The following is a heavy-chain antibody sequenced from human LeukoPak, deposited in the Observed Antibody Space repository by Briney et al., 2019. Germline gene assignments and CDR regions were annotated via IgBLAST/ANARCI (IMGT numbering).Heavy chain of an antibody. D-gene: IGHD1-20*01. V-gene: IGHV3-48*03. J-gene: IGHJ4*02. Sequence: GGSLRLSCPASGFTFSSYEMNWVRQAPGKGLEWVSYISSSGSTIYYADSVKGRFTISRDNAKNSLYLQMNSLRAEDTAVYYCARDGVTGTTGDYWGQGTLVTVSS. CDR3: ARDGVTGTTGDY. CDR1: GFTFSSYE. CDR2: ISSSGSTI.